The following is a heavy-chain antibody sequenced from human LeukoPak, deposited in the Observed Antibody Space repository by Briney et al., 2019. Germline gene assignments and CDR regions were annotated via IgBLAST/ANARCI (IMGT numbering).Heavy chain of an antibody. D-gene: IGHD5-12*01. V-gene: IGHV4-39*01. J-gene: IGHJ5*02. Sequence: PSETLSLTCTVSGGSIHSYYWGWIRQPPGKGLEWIGNIYYSGSTYYNPSLKSRVTISVDTSKNQFSLKLSSVTAADTAIYYCARNDLVATIKGWFDPWGQGTLVTVSS. CDR2: IYYSGST. CDR3: ARNDLVATIKGWFDP. CDR1: GGSIHSYY.